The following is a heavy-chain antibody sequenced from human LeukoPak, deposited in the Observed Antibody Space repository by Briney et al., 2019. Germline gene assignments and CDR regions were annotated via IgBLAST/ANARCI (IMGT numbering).Heavy chain of an antibody. CDR2: IWYDGSNK. Sequence: GGSLRLSCAASGFTFSSYGMHWVRQAPGKGLEWVAVIWYDGSNKYYADSVKGRFTISRDNSKNTLYLQMNSLRAEDTAVYYCARSPSSWNEFDYWGQGTLVTVSS. CDR3: ARSPSSWNEFDY. D-gene: IGHD6-13*01. V-gene: IGHV3-30*19. CDR1: GFTFSSYG. J-gene: IGHJ4*02.